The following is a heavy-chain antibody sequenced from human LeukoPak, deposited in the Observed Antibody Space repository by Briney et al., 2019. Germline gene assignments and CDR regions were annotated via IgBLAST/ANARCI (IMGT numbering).Heavy chain of an antibody. Sequence: NPPETLSLTCAVYGGSFSGYYWSWIRQRPGKGLEWIGEINHSGSTNYNPSHKSRVTISVDTSKNQFSLKLSSVTAEDTAVYYCASPHQLSYYYGMDVWGQGTTVTVS. CDR3: ASPHQLSYYYGMDV. CDR1: GGSFSGYY. CDR2: INHSGST. J-gene: IGHJ6*02. D-gene: IGHD2-2*01. V-gene: IGHV4-34*01.